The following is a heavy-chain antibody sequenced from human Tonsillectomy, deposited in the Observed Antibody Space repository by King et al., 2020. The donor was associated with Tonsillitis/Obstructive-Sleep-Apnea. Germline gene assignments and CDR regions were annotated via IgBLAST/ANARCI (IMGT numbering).Heavy chain of an antibody. CDR1: GYTFTGFY. J-gene: IGHJ6*02. CDR3: ARDLTHLPDV. CDR2: INPISGGT. V-gene: IGHV1-2*02. Sequence: VQLVESGAEVKKPGASVKVSCKASGYTFTGFYMHWVRQAPGQGLEWMGWINPISGGTNYAQNFQGRVTMTRDTSISTAYMELSRLRSDDTAVFYCARDLTHLPDVWGQGTTVTVSS.